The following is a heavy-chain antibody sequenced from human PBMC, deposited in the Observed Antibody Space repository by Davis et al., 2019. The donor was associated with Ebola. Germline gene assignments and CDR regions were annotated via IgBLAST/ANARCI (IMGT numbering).Heavy chain of an antibody. CDR3: ARRLATVTEFDY. Sequence: GESLKISCKGSGYSFTSYWISWVRQMPGKGLEWMGRIDPSDSYTNYSPSFQGHVTISADKSISTAYLQWSSLKASDTAMYYCARRLATVTEFDYWGQGTLVTVSS. V-gene: IGHV5-10-1*01. J-gene: IGHJ4*02. D-gene: IGHD4-17*01. CDR2: IDPSDSYT. CDR1: GYSFTSYW.